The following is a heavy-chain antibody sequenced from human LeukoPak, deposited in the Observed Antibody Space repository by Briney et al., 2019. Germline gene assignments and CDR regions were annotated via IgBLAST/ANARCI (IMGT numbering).Heavy chain of an antibody. V-gene: IGHV3-23*01. CDR1: GVTFSSYA. Sequence: PGGSLRLSCAASGVTFSSYAMSWVRQAPGKGLEWVSAISGSGGSTYYADSVKGRFTISRDNSKNTLYLQMNSLRAEDTAVYYCAKLWGTTVTTSAQAWGQGTLVTVSS. CDR3: AKLWGTTVTTSAQA. J-gene: IGHJ5*02. D-gene: IGHD4-17*01. CDR2: ISGSGGST.